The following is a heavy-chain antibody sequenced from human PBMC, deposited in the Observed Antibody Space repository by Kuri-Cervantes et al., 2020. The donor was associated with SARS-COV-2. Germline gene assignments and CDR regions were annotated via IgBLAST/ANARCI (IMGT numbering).Heavy chain of an antibody. Sequence: SVPVSRKPSGYTFTGYYMHWVRQAPGQGLEWMGWINPNSGGTNYAPKFQGRVTMTRDTSISTAYMELSRLRSDDTAVYYCARASSGSYYRFGCWGQGTRVTVSS. CDR2: INPNSGGT. J-gene: IGHJ4*02. CDR3: ARASSGSYYRFGC. D-gene: IGHD1-26*01. V-gene: IGHV1-2*02. CDR1: GYTFTGYY.